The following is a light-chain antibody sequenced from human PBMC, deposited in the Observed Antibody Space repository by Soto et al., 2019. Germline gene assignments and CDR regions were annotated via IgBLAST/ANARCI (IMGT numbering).Light chain of an antibody. CDR2: RAS. CDR1: QSVSDN. Sequence: EIVLTQSPATLSVSPGERVTLSCRASQSVSDNLAWYQQKPGQGPRLLVYRASTRTLGIPARFSGSESGTEFTLTISSLQSEDFAVYYCQQYNSWPITFGQGTRLEIK. CDR3: QQYNSWPIT. J-gene: IGKJ5*01. V-gene: IGKV3-15*01.